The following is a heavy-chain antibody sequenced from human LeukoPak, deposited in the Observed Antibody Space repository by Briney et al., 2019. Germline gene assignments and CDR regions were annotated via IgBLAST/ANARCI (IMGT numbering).Heavy chain of an antibody. D-gene: IGHD1-26*01. Sequence: PGGSLRLSCAASGFTVSSNYMSWVRQAPGKGLEWVSAISGSGGSTYYADSVKGRFTISRDNSKNTLYLQMNSLRAEDTAVYYCAKDCCEGELVFGYWGQGTLVTVSS. CDR1: GFTVSSNY. V-gene: IGHV3-23*01. CDR2: ISGSGGST. CDR3: AKDCCEGELVFGY. J-gene: IGHJ4*02.